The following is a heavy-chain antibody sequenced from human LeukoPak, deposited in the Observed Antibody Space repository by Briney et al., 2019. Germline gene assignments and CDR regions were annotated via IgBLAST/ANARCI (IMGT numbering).Heavy chain of an antibody. D-gene: IGHD2-2*02. CDR3: ARAVVVVPAAIGGWFDP. Sequence: SETLSLTCTVSGGSISSYYWSWIRQPPGKGLEWIGEINHSGSTNYNPSLKSRVTISVDTSKNQFSLKLSSVTAADTAVYYCARAVVVVPAAIGGWFDPWGQGTLVTVSS. CDR2: INHSGST. CDR1: GGSISSYY. J-gene: IGHJ5*02. V-gene: IGHV4-34*01.